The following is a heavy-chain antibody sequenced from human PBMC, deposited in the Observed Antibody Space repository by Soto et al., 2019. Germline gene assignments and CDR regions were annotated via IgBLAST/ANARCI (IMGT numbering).Heavy chain of an antibody. CDR1: GGSISSGSYY. CDR3: ARGRYSGGVVNPQSWFYFDY. D-gene: IGHD2-8*02. V-gene: IGHV4-31*03. J-gene: IGHJ4*02. CDR2: IYYSGSS. Sequence: PSETLSLTCTVSGGSISSGSYYWNWIRQHPGKGLESIGYIYYSGSSYYNPSLKSRVTISVDTSKNQFSLKLSSVTAADTAVYYCARGRYSGGVVNPQSWFYFDYWGQGTLVTVSS.